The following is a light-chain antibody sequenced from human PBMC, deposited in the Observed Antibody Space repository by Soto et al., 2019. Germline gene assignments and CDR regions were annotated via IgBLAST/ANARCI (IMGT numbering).Light chain of an antibody. CDR3: SSYTSDNTVV. CDR2: EVT. Sequence: QSALTQPASVSGSPGQSITISCTGTSNDVGGYDYVSWYQQHPGKAPKLMIYEVTNRPSGVSNRFSGSKSGNTAALTISGLQAEDEADYYCSSYTSDNTVVFGGGTKVTVL. V-gene: IGLV2-14*01. CDR1: SNDVGGYDY. J-gene: IGLJ2*01.